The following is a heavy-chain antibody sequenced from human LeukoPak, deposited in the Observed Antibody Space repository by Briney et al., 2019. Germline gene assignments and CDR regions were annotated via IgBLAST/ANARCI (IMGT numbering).Heavy chain of an antibody. D-gene: IGHD2-15*01. CDR3: ARGYCSGGSCYSDY. Sequence: PGGSLRLSCAASGFTLTGYTMNWVRQAPGKGLEWVSSISSSGDYIYYADSVKGRFAISRDNAQNSLYLQIDSLRVEDTAVYYCARGYCSGGSCYSDYWGQGTLVTVSS. CDR2: ISSSGDYI. J-gene: IGHJ4*02. CDR1: GFTLTGYT. V-gene: IGHV3-21*01.